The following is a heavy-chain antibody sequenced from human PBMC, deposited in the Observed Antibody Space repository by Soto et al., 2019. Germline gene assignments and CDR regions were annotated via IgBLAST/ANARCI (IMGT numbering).Heavy chain of an antibody. V-gene: IGHV1-18*01. CDR3: ARGVGASYYFDY. CDR2: ISAYNGNT. J-gene: IGHJ4*02. D-gene: IGHD1-26*01. Sequence: QVQLVQSGAEVKKPGASVKVSCKASGYTFTSYGIRWVRQAPGQGLEWMGWISAYNGNTNYAQMLQGRVTMTTDTSTITAYMELRSLRSADTAVYYCARGVGASYYFDYWGQGTLVTVSS. CDR1: GYTFTSYG.